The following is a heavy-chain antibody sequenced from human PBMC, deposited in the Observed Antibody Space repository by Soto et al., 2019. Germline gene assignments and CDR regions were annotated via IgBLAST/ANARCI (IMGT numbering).Heavy chain of an antibody. CDR1: GFTFSSYA. Sequence: GGSLRLSCAASGFTFSSYAMSWVRQAPGKGLEWVSAISGSGGSTYYADSVKGRFTISRDNSKNTLYLQMNSLRAEDTAVYYCAKPLDIVVVPVYYYYGMDVWGQGTTVTVSS. D-gene: IGHD2-2*03. CDR2: ISGSGGST. V-gene: IGHV3-23*01. J-gene: IGHJ6*02. CDR3: AKPLDIVVVPVYYYYGMDV.